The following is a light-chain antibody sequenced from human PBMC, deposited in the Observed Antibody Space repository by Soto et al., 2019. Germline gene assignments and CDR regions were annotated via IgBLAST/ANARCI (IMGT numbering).Light chain of an antibody. CDR1: SNDVGGFNY. CDR2: DVS. J-gene: IGLJ1*01. V-gene: IGLV2-14*01. Sequence: QSALTQHASVSGSPGQSITISCTGTSNDVGGFNYVSWYQQHPGKAPKLMIYDVSNRPSGVSNRFSGSKSGNTAYLTISGLQAEDEADYYCSSYTSSSTLYVFGTGTKVTVL. CDR3: SSYTSSSTLYV.